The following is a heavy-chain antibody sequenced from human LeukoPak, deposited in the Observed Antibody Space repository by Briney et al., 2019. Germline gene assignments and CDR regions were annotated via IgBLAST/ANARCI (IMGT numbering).Heavy chain of an antibody. J-gene: IGHJ4*02. CDR2: INPNSGGT. V-gene: IGHV1-2*02. CDR3: ARSSKSSSWYIGIDY. CDR1: GYTFTGYY. Sequence: ASVKVSCKASGYTFTGYYMHWVRQAPGQGLEWMGWINPNSGGTNYAQKFQGRVTMTRDTSISTAYMELSRLRSDDTAMYYCARSSKSSSWYIGIDYWGQGTLVTVSS. D-gene: IGHD6-13*01.